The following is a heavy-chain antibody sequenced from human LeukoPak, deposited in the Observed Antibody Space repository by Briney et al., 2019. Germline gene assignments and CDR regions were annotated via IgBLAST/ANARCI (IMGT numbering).Heavy chain of an antibody. CDR3: VGPGIAVAGTRPFGY. D-gene: IGHD6-19*01. V-gene: IGHV4-4*07. Sequence: SETLSLTCTVSGGSISSYYWSWIRQPAGKGLEWIGRIYTSGSTNYNPSLRSRVTMSVDTSKNQFSLKLSSVTAADTAVYYCVGPGIAVAGTRPFGYWGQGTLVTVSS. CDR1: GGSISSYY. CDR2: IYTSGST. J-gene: IGHJ4*02.